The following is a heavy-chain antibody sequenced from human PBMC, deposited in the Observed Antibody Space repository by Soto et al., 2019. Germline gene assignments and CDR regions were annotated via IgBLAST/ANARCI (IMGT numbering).Heavy chain of an antibody. Sequence: GGSLRLSCAASGFAFSSYAMSWVRQAPGKGLEWVSAISGSGGSTYYADSVKGRFTISRDNSKNTLYLQMNSLRAEDTAVYYCAKSYLYSGYDSPFDYWGQGTLVTVSS. J-gene: IGHJ4*02. CDR3: AKSYLYSGYDSPFDY. CDR2: ISGSGGST. CDR1: GFAFSSYA. V-gene: IGHV3-23*01. D-gene: IGHD5-12*01.